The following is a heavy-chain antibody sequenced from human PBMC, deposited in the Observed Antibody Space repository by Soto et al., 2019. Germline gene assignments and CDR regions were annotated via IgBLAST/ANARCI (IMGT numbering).Heavy chain of an antibody. D-gene: IGHD3-10*01. Sequence: KPSETLSLTCTVSGGSISSSSYYWGWIRQPPGKGLEWIGSIYYSGSTYYNPSLKSRVTISVDTSKNQFSLKLSSVTAADTAVYYCASRGSMVRGVNKVLDIWGQGTMVTVSS. CDR2: IYYSGST. J-gene: IGHJ3*02. V-gene: IGHV4-39*01. CDR3: ASRGSMVRGVNKVLDI. CDR1: GGSISSSSYY.